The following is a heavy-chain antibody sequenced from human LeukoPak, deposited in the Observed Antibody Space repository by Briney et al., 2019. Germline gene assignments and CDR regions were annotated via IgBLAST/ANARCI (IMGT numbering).Heavy chain of an antibody. V-gene: IGHV3-30*04. CDR1: GFTFSSYS. D-gene: IGHD4-11*01. CDR2: IWYDGSNK. J-gene: IGHJ4*02. Sequence: GGSLRLSCAASGFTFSSYSMNWVRQAPGKGLEWVAVIWYDGSNKYYADSVKGRFTISRDNSKNTLYLQMNSLRAEDTAVYYCARATTVTTLFDYWGQGTLVTVFS. CDR3: ARATTVTTLFDY.